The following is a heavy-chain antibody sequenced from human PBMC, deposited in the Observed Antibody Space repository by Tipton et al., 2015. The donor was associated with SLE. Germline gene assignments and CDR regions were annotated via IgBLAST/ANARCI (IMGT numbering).Heavy chain of an antibody. CDR3: AKNKMGIAAPANWYFDL. Sequence: TLSLTCTVSGGSISSYYWSWIRQPPGKGLEWIGYIYISGSTNYNPSLKSRVIISVDTPKNQFSLKLSSVTAADTAVYYCAKNKMGIAAPANWYFDLWGRGTLVTVSS. V-gene: IGHV4-4*09. J-gene: IGHJ2*01. D-gene: IGHD6-13*01. CDR1: GGSISSYY. CDR2: IYISGST.